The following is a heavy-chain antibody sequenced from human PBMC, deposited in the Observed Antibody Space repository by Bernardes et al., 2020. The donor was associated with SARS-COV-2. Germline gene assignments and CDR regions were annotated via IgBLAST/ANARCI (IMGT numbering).Heavy chain of an antibody. J-gene: IGHJ4*02. CDR1: GHTLTTYW. D-gene: IGHD6-19*01. Sequence: GESLMISCKDSGHTLTTYWITWVRQTPENGLEWMGTIDPADSDIYYSPSFEGHVTISADRSISAAYLQWSSLRASDTAIYFCARQKQYASASYYFDSWGQGTLLTVSS. CDR3: ARQKQYASASYYFDS. CDR2: IDPADSDI. V-gene: IGHV5-10-1*01.